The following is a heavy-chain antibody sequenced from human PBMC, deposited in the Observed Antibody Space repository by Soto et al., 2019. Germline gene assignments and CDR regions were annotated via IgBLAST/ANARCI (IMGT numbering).Heavy chain of an antibody. Sequence: GGSLRLSSAASGFTFSSYSMNWVRQAPGKGLEWVSSISSSSSYIYYADSVKGRFTISRDNAKNSLYLQMNSLRAEDTAVYYCARPGYSSSGRDYWGQGTLVTVSS. V-gene: IGHV3-21*01. CDR3: ARPGYSSSGRDY. CDR1: GFTFSSYS. CDR2: ISSSSSYI. D-gene: IGHD6-6*01. J-gene: IGHJ4*02.